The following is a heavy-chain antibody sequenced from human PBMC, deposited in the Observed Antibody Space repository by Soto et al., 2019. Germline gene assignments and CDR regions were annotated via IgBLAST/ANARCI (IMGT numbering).Heavy chain of an antibody. J-gene: IGHJ6*02. V-gene: IGHV4-61*01. CDR1: GGSVSSGSYY. CDR3: ARTYCTTTACQAHGIDV. Sequence: SATLSLTCTVSGGSVSSGSYYWTWIRQPPGKGLEWLGYIYYSGTTNYNPPLKSRITISVDTSGNQFSLKLISVTAADTAVYFCARTYCTTTACQAHGIDVWGQGTTVTVSS. D-gene: IGHD4-4*01. CDR2: IYYSGTT.